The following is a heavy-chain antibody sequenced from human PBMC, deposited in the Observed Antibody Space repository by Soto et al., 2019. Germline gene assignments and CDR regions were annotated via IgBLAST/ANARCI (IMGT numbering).Heavy chain of an antibody. CDR1: GFTFSSYA. Sequence: GGSLRLSCAASGFTFSSYAMSWVRQAPGKGLEWVSAISGGGGSTYYADSVKGRFTISRDYSKNTLYLQMNSLRAEDTAVYYCAKSGPGPVASTIYYYGMDVWGQGTTVTVSS. CDR3: AKSGPGPVASTIYYYGMDV. D-gene: IGHD2-15*01. CDR2: ISGGGGST. V-gene: IGHV3-23*01. J-gene: IGHJ6*02.